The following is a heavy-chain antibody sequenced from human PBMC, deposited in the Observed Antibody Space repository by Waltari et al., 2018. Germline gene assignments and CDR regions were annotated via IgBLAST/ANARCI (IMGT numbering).Heavy chain of an antibody. CDR1: GGSFSGYY. V-gene: IGHV4-34*01. CDR2: IKHGAST. CDR3: ARRLGVGGATTWLYYYYYYMDV. Sequence: QVQLQQWGAGLLKPSETLSLTCAVYGGSFSGYYWSWIRQPPGKGLEGIRAIKHGASTNSNPSRKGRVTISVDTSKNQFSLKPRCVTAAETAVYYCARRLGVGGATTWLYYYYYYMDVWGKGTTVTISS. D-gene: IGHD1-26*01. J-gene: IGHJ6*03.